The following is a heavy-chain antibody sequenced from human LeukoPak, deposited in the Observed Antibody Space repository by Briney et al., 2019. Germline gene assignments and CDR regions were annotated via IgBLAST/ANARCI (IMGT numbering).Heavy chain of an antibody. D-gene: IGHD3-10*01. V-gene: IGHV3-7*01. CDR1: GFTFSSYW. Sequence: PGGSLRLSCAASGFTFSSYWMSWVRQAPGKGLEWVANIKQDGSEKYYVDSVKGRYTISRDNAKNSLYLQMNSLRAEDTAVYYCAREGWWFGESDDAFDIWGQGTMVTVSS. J-gene: IGHJ3*02. CDR3: AREGWWFGESDDAFDI. CDR2: IKQDGSEK.